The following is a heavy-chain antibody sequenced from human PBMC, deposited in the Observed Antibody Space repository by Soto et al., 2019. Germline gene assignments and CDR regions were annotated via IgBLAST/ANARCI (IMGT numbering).Heavy chain of an antibody. CDR1: GYTFTSYA. V-gene: IGHV1-18*04. Sequence: QVQLVQSGAEVKKPGASVKVSCKASGYTFTSYAFNWVRQAPGQGLEWMGWISAYSGNTNYAQKFQGRVNMTTDTSTSTASMELRSLRSDDTAVYYCARDQTVLDYWGQGTLVTVSS. J-gene: IGHJ4*02. CDR2: ISAYSGNT. D-gene: IGHD4-17*01. CDR3: ARDQTVLDY.